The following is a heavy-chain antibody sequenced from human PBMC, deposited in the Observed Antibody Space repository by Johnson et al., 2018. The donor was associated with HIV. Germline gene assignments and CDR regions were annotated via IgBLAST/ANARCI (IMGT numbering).Heavy chain of an antibody. V-gene: IGHV3-20*04. CDR3: ARDGVYSSPHDAFDI. CDR2: INWNGGST. J-gene: IGHJ3*02. CDR1: GFTLSSYG. D-gene: IGHD3-22*01. Sequence: VQLVESGGGVVQPGGSLRLSCVASGFTLSSYGMHWVRQAPGKGLEWVSGINWNGGSTGYADSVKGRFTISRDNAKNSLYLQMSNLRFEDTAVYYCARDGVYSSPHDAFDIWGEGTMVIVSS.